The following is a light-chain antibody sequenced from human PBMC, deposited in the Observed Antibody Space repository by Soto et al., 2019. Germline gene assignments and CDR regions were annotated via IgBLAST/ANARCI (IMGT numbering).Light chain of an antibody. CDR1: SSNIGSNY. J-gene: IGLJ1*01. V-gene: IGLV1-47*01. Sequence: QSAXTQPPSASGTPGQRVTISCSGSSSNIGSNYVYWYQQLPGTAPKLLIYRNNQRPSGVPDRFSGSKSGTSASLAISGLRSEDEADCYCAAWDDSLSGSFVFGTGTKVTVL. CDR3: AAWDDSLSGSFV. CDR2: RNN.